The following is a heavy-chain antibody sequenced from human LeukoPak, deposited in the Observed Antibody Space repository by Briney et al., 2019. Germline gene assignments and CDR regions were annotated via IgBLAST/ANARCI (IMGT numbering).Heavy chain of an antibody. Sequence: GGSLRLSCAASGFTFSSYWMSWVRQAPGKGLEWVANIKQDGSEKYYVDSVKGRFTISRDNAKNSLYLQMNSLRAEDTAVYYCASRRIAAAGSLLDYWGQGTLVTVSS. D-gene: IGHD6-13*01. J-gene: IGHJ4*02. V-gene: IGHV3-7*01. CDR1: GFTFSSYW. CDR3: ASRRIAAAGSLLDY. CDR2: IKQDGSEK.